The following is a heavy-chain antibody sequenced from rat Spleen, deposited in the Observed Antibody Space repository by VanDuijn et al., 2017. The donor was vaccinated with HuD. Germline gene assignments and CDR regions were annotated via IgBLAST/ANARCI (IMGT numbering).Heavy chain of an antibody. CDR1: GFTFNNYW. J-gene: IGHJ1*01. V-gene: IGHV5-31*01. CDR3: TRGVPHNYPGILY. Sequence: EVQLVESGGGLVQPGRSLKLSCVASGFTFNNYWVPWIRQAPGKGLEWVASITNTGGSTYYPDSVKGRFTISRDNAKSTLYLQMNSLRSEDTATYYCTRGVPHNYPGILYWGPGTMVAVSS. D-gene: IGHD1-4*01. CDR2: ITNTGGST.